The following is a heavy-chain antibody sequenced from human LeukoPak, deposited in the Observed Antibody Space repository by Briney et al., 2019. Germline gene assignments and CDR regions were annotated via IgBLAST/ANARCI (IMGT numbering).Heavy chain of an antibody. CDR2: VSYDGSNK. CDR1: GFTFSSYT. Sequence: PGGSLRLSCAASGFTFSSYTMHWVRQAPGKGLEWVAVVSYDGSNKFYADSVQGRFTISRDNSKNTLYLQMNSVTAEDTAVYYCAVLPAIAAAGKFDYWGQGTLVTVSS. V-gene: IGHV3-30-3*01. J-gene: IGHJ4*02. CDR3: AVLPAIAAAGKFDY. D-gene: IGHD6-13*01.